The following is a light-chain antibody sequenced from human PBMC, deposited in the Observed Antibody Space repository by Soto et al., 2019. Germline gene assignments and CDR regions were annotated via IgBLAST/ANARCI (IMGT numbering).Light chain of an antibody. V-gene: IGKV1-5*03. CDR3: QQYNSYWT. CDR2: KAS. CDR1: QSIRSW. Sequence: DIQMTQSPSTLSASVGDRVTITCRASQSIRSWLAWYQQKPGKAPKLLIYKASSLASGVPSRFSGSGSGAEFTLTISSLRPDDFATYYCQQYNSYWTFGQGTKVEIK. J-gene: IGKJ1*01.